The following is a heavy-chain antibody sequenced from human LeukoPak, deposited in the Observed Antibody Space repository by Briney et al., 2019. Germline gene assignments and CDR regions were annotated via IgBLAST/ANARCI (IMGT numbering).Heavy chain of an antibody. Sequence: GGSLRLSCAAAGFTFIGYWMHGVRQAPGKGRGWVWRINSDGSSTIYADSGKGGFTISRDNGKNTLYLQMSSLTAEDTAVYYCATLGSGVAALATSNRCDPWGQGTLVTVSS. CDR1: GFTFIGYW. D-gene: IGHD2-15*01. CDR2: INSDGSST. J-gene: IGHJ5*02. V-gene: IGHV3-74*01. CDR3: ATLGSGVAALATSNRCDP.